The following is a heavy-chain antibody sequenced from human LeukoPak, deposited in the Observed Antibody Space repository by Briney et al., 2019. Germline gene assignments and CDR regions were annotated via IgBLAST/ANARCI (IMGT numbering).Heavy chain of an antibody. J-gene: IGHJ4*02. Sequence: PSETLSLTCAVYGGSFSGYYWSWIRQPPGKGLEWIGEINHSGSTNYNPSLKSRVTISVDTSKNQFPLKLSSVTAADTAVYYCARGAAGTMGYWGQGTLVTVSS. CDR2: INHSGST. V-gene: IGHV4-34*01. CDR1: GGSFSGYY. D-gene: IGHD6-13*01. CDR3: ARGAAGTMGY.